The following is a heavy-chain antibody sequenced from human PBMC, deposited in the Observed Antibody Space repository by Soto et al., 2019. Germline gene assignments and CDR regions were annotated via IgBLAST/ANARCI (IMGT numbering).Heavy chain of an antibody. V-gene: IGHV3-53*01. CDR2: LYSDLTT. CDR3: ARHLVTPPHYYGMDV. CDR1: GFSVSNNY. D-gene: IGHD2-8*02. Sequence: GGSLSLACTASGFSVSNNYMNWVRQAPGQGLQWVSILYSDLTTYYADSVKGRFTISRDNSKNTLHLQMNSLRVEDTAAYYCARHLVTPPHYYGMDVWDQGTTVTVSS. J-gene: IGHJ6*02.